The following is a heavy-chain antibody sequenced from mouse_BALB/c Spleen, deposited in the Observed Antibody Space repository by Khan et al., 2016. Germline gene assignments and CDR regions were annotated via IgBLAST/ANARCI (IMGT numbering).Heavy chain of an antibody. CDR1: GYSITNDYA. D-gene: IGHD2-4*01. Sequence: EVQLQESGPGLVKPSQSLSLTCTVTGYSITNDYAWNWIRQFPGNKLEWMGYITYSGSTSYNPSLRSRISITRDTSKNQFFLQLSSVTTEDTATYYCARGDYDETYYGMDYWGQGTSVTVSS. CDR3: ARGDYDETYYGMDY. V-gene: IGHV3-2*02. J-gene: IGHJ4*01. CDR2: ITYSGST.